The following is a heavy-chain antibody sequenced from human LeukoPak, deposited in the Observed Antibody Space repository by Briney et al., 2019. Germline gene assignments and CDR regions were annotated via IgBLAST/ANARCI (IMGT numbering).Heavy chain of an antibody. CDR2: IWYDVSDK. V-gene: IGHV3-33*01. CDR1: GFTFSNYD. CDR3: ARVRGYYFDY. J-gene: IGHJ4*02. Sequence: GGSLRLSCAASGFTFSNYDMHWVRQAPGKWPEWVAVIWYDVSDKYYADSVKGRFTISRDNSKNTLYLQMNSLRAEDTAVYYCARVRGYYFDYWGQGTLVTVSS.